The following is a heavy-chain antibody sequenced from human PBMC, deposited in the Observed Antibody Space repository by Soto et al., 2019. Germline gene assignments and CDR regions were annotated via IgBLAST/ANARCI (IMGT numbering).Heavy chain of an antibody. CDR3: ARYPDAYLSLWGYDY. D-gene: IGHD3-16*01. CDR2: VSTTGATT. J-gene: IGHJ4*02. CDR1: GFTFSYYA. Sequence: EVQLLESGGGLVQTGGSLRLSCAASGFTFSYYAMNWVRQAPGKGLEWVAHVSTTGATTHYADSVKGRFTISRDNWKNTLYLQMNSLRAEDTALYYCARYPDAYLSLWGYDYWGQGTLVTASS. V-gene: IGHV3-23*01.